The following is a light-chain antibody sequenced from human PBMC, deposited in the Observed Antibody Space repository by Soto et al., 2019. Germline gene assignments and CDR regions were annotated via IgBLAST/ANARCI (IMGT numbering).Light chain of an antibody. CDR1: SSDVGGYKY. Sequence: QSALTQPAAVSGSPGQSITISCTGTSSDVGGYKYVSWYQQHPGKAPKLMIYDVSYRPSGVSNRFSGSQSGNTASLTISGLQAEDEADYYCSSYTSTSLVVFGGGTKLTVL. CDR2: DVS. CDR3: SSYTSTSLVV. J-gene: IGLJ2*01. V-gene: IGLV2-14*01.